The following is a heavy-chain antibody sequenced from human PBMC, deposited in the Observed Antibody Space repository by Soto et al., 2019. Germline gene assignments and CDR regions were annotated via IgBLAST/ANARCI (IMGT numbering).Heavy chain of an antibody. V-gene: IGHV3-30-3*01. D-gene: IGHD2-2*01. Sequence: QVQLVESGGGVVQPGRSLRLSCAASGFTFSSYAMHWVRQAPGKGLEWVAVISYDGSNKYYADSVKGRFTISRDNSNNXLXLXRNSLRAEDTAVYYCARAACISTSCYWDYYYYGMDVWGQGTTVTVSS. CDR2: ISYDGSNK. CDR3: ARAACISTSCYWDYYYYGMDV. J-gene: IGHJ6*02. CDR1: GFTFSSYA.